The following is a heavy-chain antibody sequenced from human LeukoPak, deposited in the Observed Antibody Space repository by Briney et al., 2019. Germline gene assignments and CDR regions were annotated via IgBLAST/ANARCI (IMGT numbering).Heavy chain of an antibody. V-gene: IGHV4-39*02. CDR1: GGSISSSSYY. CDR2: IYYSGST. Sequence: PSETLSLTCTVSGGSISSSSYYWGWIRQPPGKGLEWIGSIYYSGSTYYNPSLKSRVTISVDTSKNQFSLKLSSVTAADTAVYYCAREGYDSSGYSDYWGQGTLVTVSS. J-gene: IGHJ4*02. D-gene: IGHD3-22*01. CDR3: AREGYDSSGYSDY.